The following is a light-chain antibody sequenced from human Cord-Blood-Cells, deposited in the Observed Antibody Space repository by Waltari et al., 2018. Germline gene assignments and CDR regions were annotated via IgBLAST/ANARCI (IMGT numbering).Light chain of an antibody. V-gene: IGKV1-39*01. CDR2: AAS. CDR1: QSISSY. Sequence: DIQLTQSPSTLSASVGDRVTLTCRASQSISSYLNWYQQKPGQAPKLLIYAASSLHTGVPSRFSGSGSGTDFTLTISSLQPEDFATYYCQQSYSTPYTFGQGTKLEIK. CDR3: QQSYSTPYT. J-gene: IGKJ2*01.